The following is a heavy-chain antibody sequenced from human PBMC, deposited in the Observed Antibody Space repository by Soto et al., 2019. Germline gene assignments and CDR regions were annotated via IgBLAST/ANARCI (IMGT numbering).Heavy chain of an antibody. V-gene: IGHV1-69*02. Sequence: QVQLVQSGAEVEKPGSSVKVSCKTSGGTFSTYTLSWVRQAPGQGLEWMGRIIPVLDKADYAQRFQGRLTITADRSTSSANMELSSLGSEDTTIYYCARGATAGDSAVHYWGQGTLVSVSS. CDR2: IIPVLDKA. D-gene: IGHD2-21*01. CDR1: GGTFSTYT. J-gene: IGHJ4*02. CDR3: ARGATAGDSAVHY.